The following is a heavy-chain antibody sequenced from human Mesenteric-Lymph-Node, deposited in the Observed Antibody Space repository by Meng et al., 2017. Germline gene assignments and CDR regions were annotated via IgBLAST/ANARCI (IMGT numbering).Heavy chain of an antibody. D-gene: IGHD2-2*01. Sequence: GESVTISCAASGFTFSSYWMSWVRQAPGKGLEWVANIKKDGSEKYYVDSVKGRFTISRDNAKNSLYLQMNSLRAEDTAVYYCARDSSMYFDYWGQGTLVTVSS. V-gene: IGHV3-7*01. CDR2: IKKDGSEK. J-gene: IGHJ4*02. CDR3: ARDSSMYFDY. CDR1: GFTFSSYW.